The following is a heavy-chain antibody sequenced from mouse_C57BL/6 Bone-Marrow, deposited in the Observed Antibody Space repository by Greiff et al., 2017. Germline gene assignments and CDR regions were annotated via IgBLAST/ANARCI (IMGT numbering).Heavy chain of an antibody. J-gene: IGHJ2*01. CDR3: ARGPYYYALYYFDY. V-gene: IGHV1-22*01. CDR2: INPNNGGT. Sequence: EVQLQQSGPELVKPGASVKMSCKASGYTFTDYNMPWVKQSPGKSLEWIGYINPNNGGTSYNQKFKGKATLTVNKSSSTAYLGLRSLTSEDSSVYYCARGPYYYALYYFDYWGQGTTLTVSS. CDR1: GYTFTDYN. D-gene: IGHD1-1*01.